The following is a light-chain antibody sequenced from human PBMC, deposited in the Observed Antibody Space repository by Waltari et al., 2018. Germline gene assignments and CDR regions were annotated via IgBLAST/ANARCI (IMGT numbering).Light chain of an antibody. J-gene: IGKJ5*01. V-gene: IGKV1-39*01. Sequence: DIQMTQSPTSMSAAVGDRVTITCRASQSISIYFNWYQQKPGKAPKLLIYAASNLQSGVPSRLSGSGSVTDFTLTISSLQPEDFATYYCQQGYSTPITFGQGTRLEIK. CDR1: QSISIY. CDR3: QQGYSTPIT. CDR2: AAS.